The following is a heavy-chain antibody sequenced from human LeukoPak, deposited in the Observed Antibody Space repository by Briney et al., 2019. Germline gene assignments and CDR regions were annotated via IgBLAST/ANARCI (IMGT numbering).Heavy chain of an antibody. CDR1: GFTFSSYA. CDR3: AKDMGWELLLYNDY. CDR2: ISGSGGST. D-gene: IGHD1-26*01. J-gene: IGHJ4*02. Sequence: QTGGSLRLSCAASGFTFSSYAMSWVRQAPGKGLEWVSAISGSGGSTYYADSVKGRFTISRDNSKNTLYLQMNSLRAEDTAVYYCAKDMGWELLLYNDYWGQGTLVTVSS. V-gene: IGHV3-23*01.